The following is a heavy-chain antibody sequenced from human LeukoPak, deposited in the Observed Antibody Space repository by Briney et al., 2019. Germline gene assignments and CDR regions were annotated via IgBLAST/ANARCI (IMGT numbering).Heavy chain of an antibody. CDR3: ARDFTVRACSGGSCYRALYYYGMDV. J-gene: IGHJ6*02. Sequence: GRSLRLSCAASGFTFSSYAMHWVRQAPGKGLEWVAVISYDGSNKYYADSVKGRFTISRDNSKNTLYLQMNSLRAEDTAVYYCARDFTVRACSGGSCYRALYYYGMDVWGQGTTVTVSS. CDR2: ISYDGSNK. CDR1: GFTFSSYA. V-gene: IGHV3-30-3*01. D-gene: IGHD2-15*01.